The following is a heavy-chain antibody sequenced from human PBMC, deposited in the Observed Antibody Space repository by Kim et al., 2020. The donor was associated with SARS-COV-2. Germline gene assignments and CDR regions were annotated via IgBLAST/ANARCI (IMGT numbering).Heavy chain of an antibody. D-gene: IGHD1-7*01. Sequence: GGSLRLSCEASGFTFSSYTMNWVRQAPGKGLEWVTAISSNSGFIYFAESVKGRFTITRDLAQDFLPGTVPRSEEHTSELQSHYSISYAVVFLKRQSYF. CDR1: GFTFSSYT. V-gene: IGHV3-21*01. CDR2: ISSNSGFI. CDR3: YSISYAVVFLKRQSYF. J-gene: IGHJ4*03.